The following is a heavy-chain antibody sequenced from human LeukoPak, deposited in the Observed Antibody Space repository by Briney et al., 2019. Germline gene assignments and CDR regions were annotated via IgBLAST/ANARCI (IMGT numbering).Heavy chain of an antibody. CDR1: AGSISSSSYY. CDR3: ARVGVLRFLEWLSNWFDP. D-gene: IGHD3-3*01. V-gene: IGHV4-39*07. Sequence: SETLSLTCTVSAGSISSSSYYWGWTRQPPGKGLEWIGSIYYSGSTYYNPSLKSRVTISVDTSKNQFSLKLSSVTAADTAVYYCARVGVLRFLEWLSNWFDPWGQGTLVTVSS. J-gene: IGHJ5*02. CDR2: IYYSGST.